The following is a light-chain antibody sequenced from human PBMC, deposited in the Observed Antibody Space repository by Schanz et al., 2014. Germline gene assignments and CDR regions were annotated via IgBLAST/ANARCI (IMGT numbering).Light chain of an antibody. Sequence: QSALTQPASVSGSPGQSITISCTGTSSDVGSYNLVSWYQQHPGKAPKLMIYEGSKRPSGVPDRFSGSKSGNTASLTVSGLQAEDEADYYCSSYTSSTVVFGGGTKLTVL. CDR2: EGS. J-gene: IGLJ2*01. V-gene: IGLV2-14*02. CDR1: SSDVGSYNL. CDR3: SSYTSSTVV.